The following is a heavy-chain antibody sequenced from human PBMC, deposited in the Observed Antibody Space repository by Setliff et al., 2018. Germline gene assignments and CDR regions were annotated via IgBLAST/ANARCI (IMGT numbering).Heavy chain of an antibody. CDR2: VYHGDSDT. V-gene: IGHV5-51*01. J-gene: IGHJ3*02. CDR1: GYTFTNYW. Sequence: GASLKISCQGSGYTFTNYWIAWVRQMPGKGLGWMGVVYHGDSDTRYSPSFQGQVTMSADKSFHTAFLQWSSLKASDTALYFCARLGYSDAFEIWGQGTMVTVSS. D-gene: IGHD5-18*01. CDR3: ARLGYSDAFEI.